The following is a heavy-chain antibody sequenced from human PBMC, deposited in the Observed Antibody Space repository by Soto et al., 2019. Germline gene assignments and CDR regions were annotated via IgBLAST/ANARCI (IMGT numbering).Heavy chain of an antibody. Sequence: QVQLVESGGGVVQPGTSLRLSCVGSGFTFRSYVIHWVRQAPGKGLEWVALTSYDGSNNFYGDSVKGRFTISRHNSKNTLYLQMNSLRADDTAVFYCATHPGGGGYWGQGTLVTVSS. D-gene: IGHD3-10*01. J-gene: IGHJ4*02. CDR2: TSYDGSNN. V-gene: IGHV3-33*05. CDR1: GFTFRSYV. CDR3: ATHPGGGGY.